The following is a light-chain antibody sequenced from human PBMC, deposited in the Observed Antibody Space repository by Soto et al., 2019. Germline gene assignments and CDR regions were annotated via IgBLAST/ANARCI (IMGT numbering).Light chain of an antibody. V-gene: IGKV3-11*01. CDR3: QKYNSAP. J-gene: IGKJ5*01. CDR1: QSVSSY. Sequence: EIVLTQSPATLSLSPGERATLSCRASQSVSSYLAWYQQKPGQAPRLLIYDASNRATGIPDRFSGSGSGTDFTLTISRLEPEDVATYYCQKYNSAPLGQGTRLEIK. CDR2: DAS.